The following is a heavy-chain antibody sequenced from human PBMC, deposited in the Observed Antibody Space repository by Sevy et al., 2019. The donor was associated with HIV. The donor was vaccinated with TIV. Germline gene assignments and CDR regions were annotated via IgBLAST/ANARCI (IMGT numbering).Heavy chain of an antibody. CDR3: ARELSSGWSTGVHYYGMDV. J-gene: IGHJ6*02. CDR2: ISYDGSNK. Sequence: GGSLRLSCAASGFTFSSYAMHWVRQAPGKGLEWVAVISYDGSNKYYADSVKGRFTISRDNSKNTLYLQMNSLRAEDTAVYYCARELSSGWSTGVHYYGMDVWGQGTTVTVSS. CDR1: GFTFSSYA. V-gene: IGHV3-30-3*01. D-gene: IGHD6-19*01.